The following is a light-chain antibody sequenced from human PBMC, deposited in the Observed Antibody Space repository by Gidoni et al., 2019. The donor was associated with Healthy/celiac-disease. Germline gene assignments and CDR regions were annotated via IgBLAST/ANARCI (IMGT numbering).Light chain of an antibody. CDR2: LGS. V-gene: IGKV2-28*01. CDR1: QSLLHSNGYNY. J-gene: IGKJ1*01. Sequence: DIVMTQSPLSLPVTPGEPASISCRSSQSLLHSNGYNYLDWYLQQPGQSPQLLIYLGSTRASGVPDRFSGSGSGTDFTLKISRVEAEDVGVYYCMQALQTPWTFGQGTKVKSN. CDR3: MQALQTPWT.